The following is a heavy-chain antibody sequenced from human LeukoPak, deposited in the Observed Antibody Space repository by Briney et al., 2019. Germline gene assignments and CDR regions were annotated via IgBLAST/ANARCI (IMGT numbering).Heavy chain of an antibody. V-gene: IGHV3-74*01. Sequence: TGGSLRLSCAASGFTFKNYWMSWVRQAPGKGPVWVSHINADGSDTNYADSVRGRSTISRDDAKNKVWLQMNSLTVDDTAVYYCVRGGYFYYYGLDVWGQGTTVTVSS. CDR2: INADGSDT. CDR1: GFTFKNYW. CDR3: VRGGYFYYYGLDV. D-gene: IGHD3-22*01. J-gene: IGHJ6*02.